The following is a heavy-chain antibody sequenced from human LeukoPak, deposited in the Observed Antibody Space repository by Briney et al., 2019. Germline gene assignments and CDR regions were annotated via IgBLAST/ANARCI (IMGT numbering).Heavy chain of an antibody. CDR3: ARDYYDSSWDY. Sequence: GGSLRLSCAASGFTFSAYAMIWVRQAPGKGLEWVSAISGNSAETFYLNSVKGRFTISRDNSKNTLFLQMNSLRAEDTAVYYCARDYYDSSWDYWGQGTLVTVSS. CDR2: ISGNSAET. D-gene: IGHD3-22*01. V-gene: IGHV3-23*01. CDR1: GFTFSAYA. J-gene: IGHJ4*02.